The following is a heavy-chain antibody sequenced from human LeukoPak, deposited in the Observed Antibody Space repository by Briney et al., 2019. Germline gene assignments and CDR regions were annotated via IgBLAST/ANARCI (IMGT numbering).Heavy chain of an antibody. CDR3: TRHSHDSSAGWFDP. CDR2: IRSKANNYAT. V-gene: IGHV3-73*01. D-gene: IGHD3-22*01. CDR1: GFTFSGSA. Sequence: GGSLRLSCAASGFTFSGSAIHWVRQASGKGLEWVGRIRSKANNYATAYAASLKGRFTISRDDSKNTAYLQMNSLKTEDTAVYYCTRHSHDSSAGWFDPWGQGTLVTVSS. J-gene: IGHJ5*02.